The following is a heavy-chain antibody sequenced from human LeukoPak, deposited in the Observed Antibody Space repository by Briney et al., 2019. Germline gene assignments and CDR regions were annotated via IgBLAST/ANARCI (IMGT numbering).Heavy chain of an antibody. CDR1: GYTFTGYY. CDR3: ARVDYYDSSGYYPGFDP. D-gene: IGHD3-22*01. Sequence: ASVEVSCKASGYTFTGYYMHWVRQAPGQGLEWMGWINPNSGGTNYAQKFQGRVTMTRDTSISTAYMELSRLRSDDTAVYYCARVDYYDSSGYYPGFDPWGQGTLVTVSS. CDR2: INPNSGGT. V-gene: IGHV1-2*02. J-gene: IGHJ5*02.